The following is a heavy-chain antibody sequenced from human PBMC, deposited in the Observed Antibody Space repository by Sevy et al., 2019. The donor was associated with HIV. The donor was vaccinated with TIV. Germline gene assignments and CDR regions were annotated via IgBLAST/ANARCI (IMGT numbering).Heavy chain of an antibody. J-gene: IGHJ3*02. Sequence: GGSLRLSCAASGFTFSSYAMSWVRQAPGKGLEWVSAISGSGGSTYYADSVKGRFTISRDNSKNTLYLQMNSLRAEDTALYYCAKSHRQLAPLARNYAFDIWGQGTMVTVSS. D-gene: IGHD6-13*01. CDR3: AKSHRQLAPLARNYAFDI. CDR2: ISGSGGST. V-gene: IGHV3-23*01. CDR1: GFTFSSYA.